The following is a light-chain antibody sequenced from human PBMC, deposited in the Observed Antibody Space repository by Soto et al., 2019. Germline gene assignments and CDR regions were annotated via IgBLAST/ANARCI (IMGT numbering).Light chain of an antibody. CDR3: QTWGTGPLV. Sequence: QLVLTQSPSASASLGASVKLTCTLSSGHSSYAIAWHQQQPEKGPRYLMKLNSDGSHSKGDGIPGRFSGSSSGAERYLTISSLQSEDEADYYCQTWGTGPLVFGGGTKLTVL. V-gene: IGLV4-69*01. CDR2: LNSDGSH. J-gene: IGLJ2*01. CDR1: SGHSSYA.